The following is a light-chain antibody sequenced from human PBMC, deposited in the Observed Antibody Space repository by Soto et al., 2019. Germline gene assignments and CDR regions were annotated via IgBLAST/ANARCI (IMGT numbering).Light chain of an antibody. Sequence: DIQMTQSPSSLSTSVGDRVTITCRASQAISTYLAWYQRKPGNVPKLLIYAASTLQSSVPSRFSGSGSGTEFTLTISSLQPDDFATYYCQQYNRLWTFRQGTKVEIK. CDR3: QQYNRLWT. CDR1: QAISTY. V-gene: IGKV1-27*01. J-gene: IGKJ1*01. CDR2: AAS.